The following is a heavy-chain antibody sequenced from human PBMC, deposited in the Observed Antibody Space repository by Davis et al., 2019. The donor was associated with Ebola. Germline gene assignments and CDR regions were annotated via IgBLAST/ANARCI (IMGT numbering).Heavy chain of an antibody. V-gene: IGHV1-69*05. Sequence: SVKVSCKASGGTFSSYAISWVRQAPGQGLEWMGGIIPIFGTANYAQKFQGRVTMTTDTSTSTAYMELRSLRSDDTAVYYCARDSFITPFDYWGQGTLVTVSS. CDR2: IIPIFGTA. D-gene: IGHD3-22*01. J-gene: IGHJ4*02. CDR1: GGTFSSYA. CDR3: ARDSFITPFDY.